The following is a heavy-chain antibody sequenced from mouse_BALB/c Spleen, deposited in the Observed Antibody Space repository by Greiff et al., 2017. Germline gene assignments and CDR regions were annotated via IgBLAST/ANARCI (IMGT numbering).Heavy chain of an antibody. CDR1: GYTFTSYW. Sequence: VQLQQSGTVLARPGASVKLSCKASGYTFTSYWMNWVKQRPEQGLEWIGRIDPYDSETHYNQKFKDKAILTVDKSSSTAYMQLSSLTSEDSAVYYCARKLGPEAMDYWGQGTSVTVSS. D-gene: IGHD4-1*01. J-gene: IGHJ4*01. V-gene: IGHV1-52*01. CDR3: ARKLGPEAMDY. CDR2: IDPYDSET.